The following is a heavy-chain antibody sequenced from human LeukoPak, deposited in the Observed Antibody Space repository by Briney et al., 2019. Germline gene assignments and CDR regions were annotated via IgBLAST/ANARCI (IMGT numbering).Heavy chain of an antibody. CDR3: AREVGYYYGSGSYPHFDY. CDR1: GYTFTSYG. V-gene: IGHV1-18*01. CDR2: ISAYNGNT. J-gene: IGHJ4*02. Sequence: ASVKVSCEASGYTFTSYGISWVRQAPGQGLEWMGWISAYNGNTNYAQKLQGRVTMTTDTSTSTAYMELRSLRSDDTAVYYCAREVGYYYGSGSYPHFDYWGQGTLVTVSS. D-gene: IGHD3-10*01.